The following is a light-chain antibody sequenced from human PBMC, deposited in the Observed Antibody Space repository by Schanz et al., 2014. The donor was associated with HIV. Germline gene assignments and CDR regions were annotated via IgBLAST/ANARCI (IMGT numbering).Light chain of an antibody. CDR1: RSDLGGYNP. J-gene: IGLJ3*02. V-gene: IGLV2-8*01. Sequence: QSALTQPPSASGSPGQSVTISCTGTRSDLGGYNPLSWYQQHPGKAPKLMIYEVIKRPSGVPDRFSGSKSGNTASLTVSGLHTEDEADYYCCSYAGSYTWVFGGGTKLTVL. CDR3: CSYAGSYTWV. CDR2: EVI.